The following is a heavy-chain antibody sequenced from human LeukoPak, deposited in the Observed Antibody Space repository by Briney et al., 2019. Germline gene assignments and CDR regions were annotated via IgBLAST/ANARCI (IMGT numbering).Heavy chain of an antibody. CDR2: IYYSGST. CDR3: ARGDYGDYGGHFDY. D-gene: IGHD4-17*01. CDR1: GGSISSYY. J-gene: IGHJ4*02. V-gene: IGHV4-59*12. Sequence: SETLSLTCTVSGGSISSYYWSWIRQPPGKGLEWIGYIYYSGSTNYNPSLKSRVTMSVDTSKNQFSLKLSSVTAADTAVYYCARGDYGDYGGHFDYWGQGTLVTVSS.